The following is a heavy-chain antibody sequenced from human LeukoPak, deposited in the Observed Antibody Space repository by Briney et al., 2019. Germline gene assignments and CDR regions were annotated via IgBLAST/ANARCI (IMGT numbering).Heavy chain of an antibody. CDR2: FSGSGGST. V-gene: IGHV3-23*01. CDR1: GFTFSSYA. J-gene: IGHJ3*02. CDR3: AKETRITMIVANAFDI. Sequence: GGSLRLSCAASGFTFSSYAMSWVRQAPEKGLECISGFSGSGGSTYYADSVKGRFTISRDNSKNTLYLQMNSLRAEDTAVYYCAKETRITMIVANAFDIWGQGTMVTVSS. D-gene: IGHD3-22*01.